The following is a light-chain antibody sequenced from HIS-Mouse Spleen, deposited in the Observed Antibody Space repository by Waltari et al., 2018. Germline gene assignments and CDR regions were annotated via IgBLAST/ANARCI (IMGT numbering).Light chain of an antibody. CDR1: SSNLGSNY. J-gene: IGLJ2*01. CDR3: AAWDDSLSGVV. Sequence: QSVLTQPPSASGPPGQRVTISCSGSSSNLGSNYGYWYQQPPGTAPKLLIYRNNQRPSGVPDRFSGSKSGTSASLAISGLRSEDEADYYCAAWDDSLSGVVFGGGTKLTVL. CDR2: RNN. V-gene: IGLV1-47*01.